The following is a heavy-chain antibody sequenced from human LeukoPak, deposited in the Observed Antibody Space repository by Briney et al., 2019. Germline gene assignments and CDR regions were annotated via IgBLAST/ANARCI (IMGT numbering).Heavy chain of an antibody. D-gene: IGHD6-13*01. CDR3: ARWSKATAGTSDY. CDR2: ISSSSSYI. V-gene: IGHV3-21*01. Sequence: GGSLRLSCAASGFSFHYYAMHWVRQAPGKGLEWVSSISSSSSYIYYADSVKGRFTISRDNAKNSLYLQMNSLRAEDTAVYYCARWSKATAGTSDYWGQGTLVTVSS. J-gene: IGHJ4*02. CDR1: GFSFHYYA.